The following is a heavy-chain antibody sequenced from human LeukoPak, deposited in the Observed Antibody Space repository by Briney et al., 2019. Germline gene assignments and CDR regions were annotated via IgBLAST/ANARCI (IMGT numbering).Heavy chain of an antibody. CDR1: GGSISSYY. CDR3: ASAYYDILGGHFDY. J-gene: IGHJ4*02. Sequence: SETLSLTCTVSGGSISSYYWNWIRQPPGKGLEWIGSIYYSGRTYYNSSLKSRVTISVDTSKNQFSLKVTSVTAADTAVYYCASAYYDILGGHFDYWGQGTLVTVSS. V-gene: IGHV4-59*12. CDR2: IYYSGRT. D-gene: IGHD3-9*01.